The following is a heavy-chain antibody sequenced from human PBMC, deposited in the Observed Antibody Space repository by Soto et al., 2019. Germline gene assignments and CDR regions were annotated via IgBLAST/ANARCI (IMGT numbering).Heavy chain of an antibody. CDR2: IIRIFGTP. V-gene: IGHV1-69*12. J-gene: IGHJ6*02. CDR1: GGTFSSYA. Sequence: QVQLVQSGAEVKKPGSSVKVSCKASGGTFSSYAINWVRQAPGQGLEWMGGIIRIFGTPDYAQRFQGRVNITADESTSTAYMELSSLRSEDTAVYYCARQGSNEYYYYGMDVWGQGTTVTVSS. CDR3: ARQGSNEYYYYGMDV. D-gene: IGHD3-10*01.